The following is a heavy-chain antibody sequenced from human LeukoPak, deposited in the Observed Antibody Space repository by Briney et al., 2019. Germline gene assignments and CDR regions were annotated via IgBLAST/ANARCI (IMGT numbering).Heavy chain of an antibody. CDR1: GSTFSSYE. Sequence: GGSLRLSCAASGSTFSSYEMNWVRQAPGKGLQWVSSISASGGSTYYADSMRGRFTISRDNSKNTLYLQMNGPRAEDTAVYYCAKGGAANRVTTNYFDYWGQGTLVTVSA. CDR2: ISASGGST. J-gene: IGHJ4*02. V-gene: IGHV3-23*01. CDR3: AKGGAANRVTTNYFDY. D-gene: IGHD4-17*01.